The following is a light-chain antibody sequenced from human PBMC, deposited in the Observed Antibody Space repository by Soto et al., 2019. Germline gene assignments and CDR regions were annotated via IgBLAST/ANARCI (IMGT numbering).Light chain of an antibody. J-gene: IGKJ1*01. CDR1: QSVSGD. V-gene: IGKV3-15*01. CDR2: AAS. CDR3: QQYRSWPRT. Sequence: EIVMTQSPATLSVSPGERATLSCRASQSVSGDLAWYQQKPGQTPSLLIYAASTRATGIPARFSASGSGTEFTLTIGSLQTDDFAVYYWQQYRSWPRTFGRGTKVEI.